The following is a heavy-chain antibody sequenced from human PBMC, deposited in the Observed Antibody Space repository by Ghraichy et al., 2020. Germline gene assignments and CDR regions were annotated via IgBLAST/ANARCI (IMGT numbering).Heavy chain of an antibody. CDR1: GFTFSSYA. Sequence: GGSLRLSCAASGFTFSSYAMSWVRQAPGKGLEWVSVIYSGGSTYYADSVKGRFTISRDNSKNTLYLQMNSLRAEDTAVYYCARVVAGTDFDYWGQGTLVTVSS. CDR2: IYSGGST. V-gene: IGHV3-53*01. J-gene: IGHJ4*02. D-gene: IGHD6-19*01. CDR3: ARVVAGTDFDY.